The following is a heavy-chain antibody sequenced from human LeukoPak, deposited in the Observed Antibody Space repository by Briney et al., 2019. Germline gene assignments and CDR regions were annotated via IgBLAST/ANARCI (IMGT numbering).Heavy chain of an antibody. CDR2: ISYDGSNK. D-gene: IGHD6-13*01. V-gene: IGHV3-30-3*01. CDR1: GFTFSSYA. Sequence: HSGGSLRLSCAASGFTFSSYAMHWVRQAPGKGLEWVAVISYDGSNKYYADSVKGRFTISRDNSKNTLYLQMNSLRAEDTAVYYCARDVGRYSSSWWELFFDYWGQGTLVTVSS. CDR3: ARDVGRYSSSWWELFFDY. J-gene: IGHJ4*02.